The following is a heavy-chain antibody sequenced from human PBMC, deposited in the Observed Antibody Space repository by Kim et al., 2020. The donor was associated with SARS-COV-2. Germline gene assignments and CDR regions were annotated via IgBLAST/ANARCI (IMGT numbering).Heavy chain of an antibody. CDR1: GFTFSSYG. D-gene: IGHD3-10*01. CDR3: ARDFHTMVRGVIILDYYYGMDV. J-gene: IGHJ6*02. V-gene: IGHV3-33*05. CDR2: ISYDGSNE. Sequence: GGSLRLSCAASGFTFSSYGMHWVRQAPGKGLEWVAVISYDGSNEYYAESVKGRFTISRDNSKNTLYLQMNSLRAEDTAVYYCARDFHTMVRGVIILDYYYGMDVWGQGTTVTVSS.